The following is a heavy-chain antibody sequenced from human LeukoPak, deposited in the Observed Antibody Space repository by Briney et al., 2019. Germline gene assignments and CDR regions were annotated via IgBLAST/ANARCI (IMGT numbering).Heavy chain of an antibody. V-gene: IGHV3-21*04. CDR2: ISSSSSYI. D-gene: IGHD3-3*01. J-gene: IGHJ4*02. CDR3: AKDLPQYYDFWSGYYGGFDY. CDR1: GFTFSSYS. Sequence: PGGSLRLSCAASGFTFSSYSMNWVRQAPGKGLEWVSSISSSSSYIYYADSVKGRFTISRDNAKNSLYLQMNSLRTEDTALYYCAKDLPQYYDFWSGYYGGFDYWGQGTLVTVSS.